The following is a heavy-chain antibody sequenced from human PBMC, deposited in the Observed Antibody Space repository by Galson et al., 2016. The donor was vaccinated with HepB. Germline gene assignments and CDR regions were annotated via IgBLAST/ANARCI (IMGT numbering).Heavy chain of an antibody. D-gene: IGHD2-2*01. CDR1: GYTFTSYY. V-gene: IGHV1-46*01. J-gene: IGHJ4*02. CDR3: ARNAMYCSSTSCSTYYFDY. CDR2: INPSGGST. Sequence: SVKVSCKASGYTFTSYYMHWVRQAPGQGLEWMGIINPSGGSTSYAQKFQGRVTMTRDTSTSTVYMELSSLRSEDTAVYYCARNAMYCSSTSCSTYYFDYWGQGSLVIVSS.